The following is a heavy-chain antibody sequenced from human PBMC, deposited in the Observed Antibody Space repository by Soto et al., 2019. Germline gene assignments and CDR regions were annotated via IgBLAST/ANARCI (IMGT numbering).Heavy chain of an antibody. Sequence: AETLSLTCAVYGGSFIGYYWIWIRQPPGKGLEWIGEINHSGSTNYNPSLKSRVTISVDTSKNQFSLKLSSVTAADTAVYYCAGFEYSSSSENWGQGTLVTVSS. CDR2: INHSGST. D-gene: IGHD6-6*01. J-gene: IGHJ4*02. CDR3: AGFEYSSSSEN. V-gene: IGHV4-34*01. CDR1: GGSFIGYY.